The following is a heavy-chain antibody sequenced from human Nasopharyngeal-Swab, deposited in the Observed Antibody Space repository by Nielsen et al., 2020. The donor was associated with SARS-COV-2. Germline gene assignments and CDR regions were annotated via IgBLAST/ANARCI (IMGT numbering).Heavy chain of an antibody. J-gene: IGHJ4*02. V-gene: IGHV3-23*03. CDR1: GFTFSSYA. D-gene: IGHD3-16*01. CDR2: IYSGGSST. Sequence: GGSLRLSCAASGFTFSSYAMSWVREAPGKGLEWVSVIYSGGSSTYYADSVKGRFTISRDNSKNTLYLQMNSLRAEDTAVYYCAKPPGDYVWGSYYFDYWGPGTLVTVSS. CDR3: AKPPGDYVWGSYYFDY.